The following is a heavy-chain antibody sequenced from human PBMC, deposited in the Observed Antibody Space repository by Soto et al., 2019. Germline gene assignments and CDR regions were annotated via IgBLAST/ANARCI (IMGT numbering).Heavy chain of an antibody. Sequence: QVQLVQSGAEVKKPGASVKVSCKASGYTFTSYGISWVRQAPGQGLEWMGWISAYNGNTNYAQKLPGRVTMTTDTSTSTDYMELRSLRSEDPAVYSCVVAAKPYYFDYWGQGTLVTVSS. J-gene: IGHJ4*02. CDR1: GYTFTSYG. CDR3: VVAAKPYYFDY. V-gene: IGHV1-18*01. D-gene: IGHD2-15*01. CDR2: ISAYNGNT.